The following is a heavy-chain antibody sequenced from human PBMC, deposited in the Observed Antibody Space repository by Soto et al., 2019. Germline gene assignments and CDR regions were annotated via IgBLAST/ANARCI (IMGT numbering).Heavy chain of an antibody. J-gene: IGHJ3*02. CDR1: GYTFSSYA. V-gene: IGHV3-23*01. D-gene: IGHD2-15*01. Sequence: GGSLRLSCAASGYTFSSYAMSWVRQAPGKGLERVSVISGSGDSTYYADSVKGRFTISRDNSEDTLYLRMNSLRAEDTAVYSCARELGYCSGGNCYLEGAFDIWGQGTMVTVSS. CDR3: ARELGYCSGGNCYLEGAFDI. CDR2: ISGSGDST.